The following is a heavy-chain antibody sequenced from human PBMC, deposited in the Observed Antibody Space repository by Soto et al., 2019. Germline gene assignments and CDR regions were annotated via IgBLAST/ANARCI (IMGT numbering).Heavy chain of an antibody. CDR2: ISGSGGST. CDR3: AMVRGVITAFWGAEGPYYFDY. V-gene: IGHV3-23*01. CDR1: GFTFSSYA. J-gene: IGHJ4*02. Sequence: QPGGSLRLSCAASGFTFSSYAMSWVRQAPGKGLEWVSAISGSGGSTYYADSVKGRFTISRDNSKNTLYLQMNSLRAEDTAVYYCAMVRGVITAFWGAEGPYYFDYWGQGTLVTVSS. D-gene: IGHD3-10*01.